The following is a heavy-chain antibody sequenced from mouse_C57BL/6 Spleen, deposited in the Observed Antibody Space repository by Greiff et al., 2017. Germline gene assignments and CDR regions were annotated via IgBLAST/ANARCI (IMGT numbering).Heavy chain of an antibody. CDR2: IWTGGGT. D-gene: IGHD2-4*01. CDR1: GFSLTSYA. J-gene: IGHJ3*01. Sequence: VKLQESGPGLVAPSQSLSITCTVSGFSLTSYAISWVRQPPGKGLEWLGVIWTGGGTNYNSALKSRLSISKDNSKSQVFLKMNSLQTDDTARYYCAREDYDYDESTWFAYWGQGTLVTVSA. V-gene: IGHV2-9-1*01. CDR3: AREDYDYDESTWFAY.